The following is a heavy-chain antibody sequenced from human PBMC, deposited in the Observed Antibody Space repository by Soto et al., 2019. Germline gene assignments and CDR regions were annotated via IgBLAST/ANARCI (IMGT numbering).Heavy chain of an antibody. CDR3: TGYYYDSSGYYYPGY. CDR2: IRSKAYGGTT. Sequence: GSLRLSCKASGFTFGDYAMSWFRQAPGKGLEWVGFIRSKAYGGTTEYAASVKGRFTISRDDSKSIAYLQMNSPKTEDTAVYYCTGYYYDSSGYYYPGYWGQGTLVTVSS. CDR1: GFTFGDYA. J-gene: IGHJ4*02. V-gene: IGHV3-49*03. D-gene: IGHD3-22*01.